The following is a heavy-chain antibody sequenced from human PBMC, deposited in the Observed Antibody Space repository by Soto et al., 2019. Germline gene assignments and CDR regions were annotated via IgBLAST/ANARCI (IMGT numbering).Heavy chain of an antibody. CDR2: ICYSGST. J-gene: IGHJ5*01. V-gene: IGHV4-59*01. CDR3: ARALTTVVTKWFDS. Sequence: PSETLSLTCTVSGGSSSSYYWSWIRQPPGKGLEWIGYICYSGSTNYNPSLKSRVTISADTSKNRFSLKLRSVTAADTAVYYCARALTTVVTKWFDSWGQGTLVTVPS. CDR1: GGSSSSYY. D-gene: IGHD4-17*01.